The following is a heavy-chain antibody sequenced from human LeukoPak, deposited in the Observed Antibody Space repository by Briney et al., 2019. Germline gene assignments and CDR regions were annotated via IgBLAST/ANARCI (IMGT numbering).Heavy chain of an antibody. V-gene: IGHV4-34*01. J-gene: IGHJ6*03. CDR3: ARRMGRRFGERYYYYHYMDV. CDR2: INHSGSI. CDR1: GFTFSSYG. D-gene: IGHD3-10*01. Sequence: GSLRLSCAASGFTFSSYGMSWIRQPPGKGLEWIGEINHSGSINYNSSLKSRVTISVDTSKNQFSLKLSSVTAVDTAMYYCARRMGRRFGERYYYYHYMDVWGKGTTVTISS.